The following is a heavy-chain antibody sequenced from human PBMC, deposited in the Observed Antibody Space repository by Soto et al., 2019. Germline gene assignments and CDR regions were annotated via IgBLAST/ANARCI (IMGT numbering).Heavy chain of an antibody. CDR2: IWYDGSNK. J-gene: IGHJ4*02. D-gene: IGHD6-19*01. CDR3: ARDCAGYSSGWYQRGGFDY. V-gene: IGHV3-33*01. CDR1: GFTFSSYG. Sequence: QVQLVESGGGVVQPGRSLRLSCAASGFTFSSYGMHWVRQAPGKGLEWVAVIWYDGSNKYYAASVKGRFTISRDHSKNTPYLQMNSLRAEDTAVYYCARDCAGYSSGWYQRGGFDYWGQGTLVTVSS.